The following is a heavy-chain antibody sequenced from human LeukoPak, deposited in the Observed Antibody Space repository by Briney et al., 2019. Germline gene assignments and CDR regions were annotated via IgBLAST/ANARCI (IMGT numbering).Heavy chain of an antibody. Sequence: GGSLRLSCAASGFTFSNAWMSWVRQAPGKGLEWVGRIKSQTDGGTTDYAAPAKGRFTISRDDSKNTLYLQMNSLKTEDTAVYYCTTMEVGTTIFFDHWGQGTLVTVSS. CDR1: GFTFSNAW. CDR3: TTMEVGTTIFFDH. D-gene: IGHD1-26*01. V-gene: IGHV3-15*01. CDR2: IKSQTDGGTT. J-gene: IGHJ4*02.